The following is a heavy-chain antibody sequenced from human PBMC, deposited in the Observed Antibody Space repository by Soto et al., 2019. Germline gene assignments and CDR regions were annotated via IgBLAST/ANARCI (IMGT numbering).Heavy chain of an antibody. Sequence: PSETLSLTCTVSGGSISYEYYHWTWIRQSPGKGLEWIGYIHYSGSIIYNPSFKSRVTISVDTSKNQFSLNLSSVTAADTAVYYCTRVGARYCSGTTCPIDYWGQGTLVNVSS. CDR3: TRVGARYCSGTTCPIDY. D-gene: IGHD2-2*01. J-gene: IGHJ4*02. CDR1: GGSISYEYYH. CDR2: IHYSGSI. V-gene: IGHV4-30-4*02.